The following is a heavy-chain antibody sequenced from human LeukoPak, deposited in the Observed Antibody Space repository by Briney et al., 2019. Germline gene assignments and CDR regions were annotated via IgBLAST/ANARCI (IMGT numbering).Heavy chain of an antibody. CDR2: IYYSGST. CDR1: GGSISSYY. Sequence: SETLSLTCTVSGGSISSYYWSWIRQPPGKGLEWIGYIYYSGSTNYNPSLKSRVTISVDASKNQFSLKLSSVTAADTAVYYCASEPIAAAAPFDYWGQGTLVTVSS. CDR3: ASEPIAAAAPFDY. V-gene: IGHV4-59*01. J-gene: IGHJ4*02. D-gene: IGHD6-13*01.